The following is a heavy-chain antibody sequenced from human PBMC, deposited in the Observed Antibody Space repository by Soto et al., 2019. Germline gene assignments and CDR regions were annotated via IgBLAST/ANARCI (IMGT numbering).Heavy chain of an antibody. CDR3: ARLSPTRSNYYDISAPVGY. Sequence: ASVKVSCKASGYTFTSCAMHWVRQAPGQRLEWMGWINAGDGNTKYSQKFQGRVTITRDTSASTAYMELSRLRSEDTAVYYCARLSPTRSNYYDISAPVGYWGEGTVVTV. CDR2: INAGDGNT. J-gene: IGHJ4*02. D-gene: IGHD3-22*01. V-gene: IGHV1-3*01. CDR1: GYTFTSCA.